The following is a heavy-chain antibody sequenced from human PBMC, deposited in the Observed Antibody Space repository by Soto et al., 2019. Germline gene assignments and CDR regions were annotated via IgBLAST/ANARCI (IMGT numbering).Heavy chain of an antibody. J-gene: IGHJ6*02. Sequence: QVQLQESGPGLVKPSQTLSLTCTVSGGSISSGDYYWSWIRQPPGKGLEWIGYIYYSGSTYYNPSLKSRVTISVDTSKNQFSLKLSSVTAADTAVYYCARERYGDYPKAINYYYYGMDVWGQGTTVTVSS. D-gene: IGHD4-17*01. CDR2: IYYSGST. CDR3: ARERYGDYPKAINYYYYGMDV. V-gene: IGHV4-30-4*01. CDR1: GGSISSGDYY.